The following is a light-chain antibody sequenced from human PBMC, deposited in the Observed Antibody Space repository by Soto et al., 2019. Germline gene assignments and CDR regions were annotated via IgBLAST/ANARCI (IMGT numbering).Light chain of an antibody. CDR1: QSVSIY. J-gene: IGKJ5*01. CDR2: AAS. CDR3: QQRSNWPPKIT. Sequence: EIVLAQSPAPLSLSPGERATLSCRASQSVSIYLAWYQQKPGQAPRLLIYAASNRATGIPARFSCSGSGTDFDLTISSLEPEDFAVYYCQQRSNWPPKITFGQGTRLEIK. V-gene: IGKV3-11*01.